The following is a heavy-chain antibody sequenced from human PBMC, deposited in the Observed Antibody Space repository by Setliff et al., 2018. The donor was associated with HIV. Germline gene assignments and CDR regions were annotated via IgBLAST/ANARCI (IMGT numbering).Heavy chain of an antibody. CDR1: GGTFSSYV. D-gene: IGHD3-16*01. CDR3: ARDRAEADVGGGVRGPTYFCDC. Sequence: SVKVSCKASGGTFSSYVISWVRQAPGQGLEWMGGIIPIFGTAHYAQKFQDRITITTDESTSSVFVELSNLRPDDTAIYYCARDRAEADVGGGVRGPTYFCDCWGQGTLVTVSS. V-gene: IGHV1-69*05. CDR2: IIPIFGTA. J-gene: IGHJ4*02.